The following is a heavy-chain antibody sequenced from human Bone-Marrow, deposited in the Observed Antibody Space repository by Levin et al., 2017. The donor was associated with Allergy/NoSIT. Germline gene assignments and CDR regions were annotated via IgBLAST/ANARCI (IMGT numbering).Heavy chain of an antibody. Sequence: SETLSLTCTVSGASISSNDYYWSGIRQPPGKGLEWIGYIYSSGNTHYNPSLKSRVTMSLDASKNQISLKLNSVTAADTAVYYCARDRDYYDSSGYDIVYYGMDVWGQGTTVTVSS. J-gene: IGHJ6*02. CDR3: ARDRDYYDSSGYDIVYYGMDV. CDR2: IYSSGNT. CDR1: GASISSNDYY. V-gene: IGHV4-30-4*01. D-gene: IGHD3-22*01.